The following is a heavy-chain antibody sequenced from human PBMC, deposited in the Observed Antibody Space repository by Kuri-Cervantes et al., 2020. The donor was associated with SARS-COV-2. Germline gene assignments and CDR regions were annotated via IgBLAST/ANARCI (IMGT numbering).Heavy chain of an antibody. CDR1: GFTFNTYN. D-gene: IGHD4-17*01. CDR2: IGPSNTYI. Sequence: GESLKISCTASGFTFNTYNMKWVRQAPGKGLEWVSGIGPSNTYIYCADSVKGRFIISRDNAKNSLYLQMNSLRVEDTALYYCARAYGDYVFREGLDSWGQGTLVTVSS. CDR3: ARAYGDYVFREGLDS. J-gene: IGHJ4*02. V-gene: IGHV3-21*06.